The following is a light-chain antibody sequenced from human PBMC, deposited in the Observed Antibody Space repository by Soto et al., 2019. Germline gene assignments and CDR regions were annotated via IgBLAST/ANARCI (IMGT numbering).Light chain of an antibody. CDR3: CAYAGSGTDNYV. CDR1: SSDIGTYNL. Sequence: QSALTQPASGCGSPGQSMTISCRGTSSDIGTYNLVSWYQHYPGNAPKLMIHEGIKRPSGGPNRFSGSKSGNTAVLTTSGRHAEDEADYYCCAYAGSGTDNYVFGSGTKVTVL. J-gene: IGLJ1*01. CDR2: EGI. V-gene: IGLV2-23*01.